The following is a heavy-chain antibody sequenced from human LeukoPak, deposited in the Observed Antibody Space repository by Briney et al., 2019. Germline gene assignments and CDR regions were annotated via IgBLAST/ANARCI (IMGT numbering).Heavy chain of an antibody. V-gene: IGHV3-9*02. J-gene: IGHJ3*02. D-gene: IGHD5-24*01. CDR1: LFTPDDYV. CDR3: AKGRIKMAQLSLAADAFHI. CDR2: ISWEIGKR. Sequence: GGSLRLSYAPSLFTPDDYVKHGFRQVPGKGLEWVSSISWEIGKRDYADSVKGRFTISRDNPKNLLHLQMNSLRTEDTAIYYCAKGRIKMAQLSLAADAFHIWGRGIMVTVSS.